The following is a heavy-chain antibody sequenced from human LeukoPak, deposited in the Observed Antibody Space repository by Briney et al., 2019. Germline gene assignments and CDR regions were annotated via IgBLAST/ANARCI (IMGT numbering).Heavy chain of an antibody. CDR3: ARGGPYSSSWYWVPPYWYFDL. J-gene: IGHJ2*01. CDR2: INHSGST. CDR1: GGSFSGYY. D-gene: IGHD6-13*01. V-gene: IGHV4-34*01. Sequence: SETLSLTCAVYGGSFSGYYWSWIRQPPGKGLEWIGEINHSGSTNYNPSLKSRVTISVDTSKNQFSLKLSSVTAADTAVYYCARGGPYSSSWYWVPPYWYFDLWGRGTLVTVSS.